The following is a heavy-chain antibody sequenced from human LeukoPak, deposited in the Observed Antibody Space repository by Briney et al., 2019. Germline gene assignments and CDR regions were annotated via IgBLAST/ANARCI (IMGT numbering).Heavy chain of an antibody. CDR2: ISSSSSYI. CDR3: ARDHLGGALEANWFDP. CDR1: GFTFSSYS. V-gene: IGHV3-21*01. D-gene: IGHD3-16*01. J-gene: IGHJ5*02. Sequence: GGSLRLSCAASGFTFSSYSMNWVRQAPGKGLEWVSSISSSSSYIYYADSVKGRFTISRDNAKNSLYLQMNSLRAEDTAAYYCARDHLGGALEANWFDPWGQGTLVTVSS.